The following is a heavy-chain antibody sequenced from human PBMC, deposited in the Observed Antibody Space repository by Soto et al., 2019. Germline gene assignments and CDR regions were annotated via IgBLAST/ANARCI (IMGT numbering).Heavy chain of an antibody. J-gene: IGHJ4*02. V-gene: IGHV4-61*01. CDR1: GGSVSSGSYY. CDR3: ARGPLSDYYDSSGYSAVTFDY. Sequence: QVQLQESGPGLVKPSETLSLTCTVSGGSVSSGSYYWSWIRQPPGKGLEWIGYIYYSGSTNYNPSLKCRVTISVDTSKNQFSLKLSSVTAADTAVYYCARGPLSDYYDSSGYSAVTFDYWGQGTLVTVSS. D-gene: IGHD3-22*01. CDR2: IYYSGST.